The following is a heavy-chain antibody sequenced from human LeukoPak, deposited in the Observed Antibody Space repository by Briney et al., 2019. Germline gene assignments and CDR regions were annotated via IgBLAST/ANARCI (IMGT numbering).Heavy chain of an antibody. CDR2: FDPGDGET. CDR1: GYTLTELS. CDR3: ATQQLVRFVLRFQH. V-gene: IGHV1-24*01. J-gene: IGHJ1*01. D-gene: IGHD6-13*01. Sequence: ASVKVSCKVSGYTLTELSMHWVRQAPGKGLEWMGRFDPGDGETIYAQEFQGRVTMTEDTSTNTAYMELSSLRSEDTAVYYCATQQLVRFVLRFQHWGQGTLVTVSS.